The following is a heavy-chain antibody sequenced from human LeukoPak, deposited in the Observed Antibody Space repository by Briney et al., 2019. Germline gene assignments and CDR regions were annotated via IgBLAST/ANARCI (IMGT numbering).Heavy chain of an antibody. CDR1: GFTFSSYG. D-gene: IGHD2-2*01. V-gene: IGHV3-33*01. J-gene: IGHJ3*02. Sequence: GGSQRLSCAASGFTFSSYGMHWVRQAPGKGLEWVAVIWYDGSNKYYADSVKGRFTISRDNSKNTLYLQMNSLRAEDTAVYYCAREARYCSSTSCYGYDAFDIWGQGTMVTVSS. CDR2: IWYDGSNK. CDR3: AREARYCSSTSCYGYDAFDI.